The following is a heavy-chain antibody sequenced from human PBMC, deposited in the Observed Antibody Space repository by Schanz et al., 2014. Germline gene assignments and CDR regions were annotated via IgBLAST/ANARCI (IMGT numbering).Heavy chain of an antibody. CDR2: LGTDGYSD. CDR1: GFIISSYG. Sequence: QVQLEESGGGVVQPGGSLRLSCAASGFIISSYGMDWVRQAPGKGLEWVAFLGTDGYSDYYVDSAKGRFTISRDNSKNTLYLQMNSLRVDDTSVYYCVQGRDYGFHHWGQGTLXTVSS. CDR3: VQGRDYGFHH. V-gene: IGHV3-30*02. D-gene: IGHD4-17*01. J-gene: IGHJ4*02.